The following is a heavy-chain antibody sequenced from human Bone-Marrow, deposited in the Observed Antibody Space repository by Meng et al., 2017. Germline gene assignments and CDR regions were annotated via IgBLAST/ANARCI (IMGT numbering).Heavy chain of an antibody. V-gene: IGHV4-39*01. CDR2: IGHSGFT. CDR3: VRSSAWVRTGFDP. D-gene: IGHD6-19*01. J-gene: IGHJ5*02. CDR1: GGSISTIGYY. Sequence: QPQLQESGPGLVRPSEALSLTCRVSGGSISTIGYYWGWLRQPPGKGLEWIGSIGHSGFTYYTPSLKSRVTVSIDTSRNQFSLWLTSVTAADTAVYYCVRSSAWVRTGFDPWGQGTLVTVSS.